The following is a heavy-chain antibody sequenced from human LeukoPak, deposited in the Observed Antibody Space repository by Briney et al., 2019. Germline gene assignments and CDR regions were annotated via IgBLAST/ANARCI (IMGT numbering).Heavy chain of an antibody. CDR3: ASHSYGYNH. D-gene: IGHD3-16*01. V-gene: IGHV3-7*01. Sequence: GGSLRLSCAASGFTFSDYYMSWIRQAPGKGLEWVANIKQDGSEKNYVDSVKGRFTIFRDNARNSLYLQMNSLRAEDTAVYYCASHSYGYNHWGQGTLVIVSS. CDR1: GFTFSDYY. CDR2: IKQDGSEK. J-gene: IGHJ5*02.